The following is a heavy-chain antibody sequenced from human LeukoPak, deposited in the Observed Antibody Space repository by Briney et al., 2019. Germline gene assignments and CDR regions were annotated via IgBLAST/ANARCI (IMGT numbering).Heavy chain of an antibody. CDR2: ISNNGGYT. Sequence: PGGSLRLSCAASGFTFSSSAMSWVRQAPGKGLEWVSAISNNGGYTYYADSVQGRFTISRDNSKNTLYLQMNSLRAEDTAVYYCARDGSYYGSLDYWGQGTLVTVSS. D-gene: IGHD3-10*01. V-gene: IGHV3-23*01. J-gene: IGHJ4*02. CDR3: ARDGSYYGSLDY. CDR1: GFTFSSSA.